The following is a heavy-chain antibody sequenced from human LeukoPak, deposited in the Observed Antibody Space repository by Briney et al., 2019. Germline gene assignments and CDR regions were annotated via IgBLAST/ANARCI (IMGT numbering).Heavy chain of an antibody. CDR1: GYIVTSYG. V-gene: IGHV1-18*01. J-gene: IGHJ4*02. D-gene: IGHD3-10*01. CDR2: ISTNNGNT. CDR3: ARDRFYGSASTAYFDY. Sequence: ASVKVSCKALGYIVTSYGISWVRQAAGQGLEGMGWISTNNGNTNDAQKLQGRVTIATDTSTSTAYMELRSLRSDDTVVYSRARDRFYGSASTAYFDYWGQGTLVTVSS.